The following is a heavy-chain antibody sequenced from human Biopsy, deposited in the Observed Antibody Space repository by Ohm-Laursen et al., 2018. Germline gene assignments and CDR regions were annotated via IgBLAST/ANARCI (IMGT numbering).Heavy chain of an antibody. V-gene: IGHV1-46*01. CDR2: INPSGSTT. Sequence: SVTASCKASGYSFTSYYTHWVRQAPGQGLGWMGMINPSGSTTTYPQIFQGRVTMTRDTSKSTVYMELSSLRSADTAVYFCARNTGWYGDLFYFDYWGQGTLVTVSS. CDR3: ARNTGWYGDLFYFDY. CDR1: GYSFTSYY. D-gene: IGHD6-19*01. J-gene: IGHJ4*02.